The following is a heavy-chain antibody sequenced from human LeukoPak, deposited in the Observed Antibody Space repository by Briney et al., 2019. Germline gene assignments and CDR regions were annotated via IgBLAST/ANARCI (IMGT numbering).Heavy chain of an antibody. CDR3: ARDRITMIDVVSDTFDR. CDR2: IHTRGFT. Sequence: SETLSLTCTVSGDSINDYYWSWIRQPAGKGLEWIGRIHTRGFTNYNPSLKSRVTMSVDTSKNQVYLKLSSVTAADTAVYYCARDRITMIDVVSDTFDRWGQGTMVTVSS. V-gene: IGHV4-4*07. J-gene: IGHJ3*02. CDR1: GDSINDYY. D-gene: IGHD3-22*01.